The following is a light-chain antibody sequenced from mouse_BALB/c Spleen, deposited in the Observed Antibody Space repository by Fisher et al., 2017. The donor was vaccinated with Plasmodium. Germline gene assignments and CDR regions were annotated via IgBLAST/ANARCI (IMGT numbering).Light chain of an antibody. J-gene: IGKJ5*01. Sequence: DIVLTQSPVTLSVTPGDSVSLSCRASQTLSSNLHWYQQKSHESPRLLINYTSQSISGIPSRFSGSRSGTDFTLSINSVETEDFGMYFCQQSNSWPLTFGAGTKLGLK. CDR1: QTLSSN. CDR2: YTS. CDR3: QQSNSWPLT. V-gene: IGKV5-43*01.